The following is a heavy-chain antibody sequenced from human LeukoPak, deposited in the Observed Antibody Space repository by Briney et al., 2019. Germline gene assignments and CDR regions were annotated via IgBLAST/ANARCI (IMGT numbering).Heavy chain of an antibody. CDR2: ISSSGST. Sequence: SETLSLTCTVSGGSISSYYWSWIRQPAGKGLEWIGRISSSGSTNYNPSLKSRVTISVDTSKNQFSLKLSSVTAADTAVYYCARASSYGHGWYYYYYMDVWGKGTTVTVSS. D-gene: IGHD3-16*01. CDR3: ARASSYGHGWYYYYYMDV. J-gene: IGHJ6*03. CDR1: GGSISSYY. V-gene: IGHV4-4*07.